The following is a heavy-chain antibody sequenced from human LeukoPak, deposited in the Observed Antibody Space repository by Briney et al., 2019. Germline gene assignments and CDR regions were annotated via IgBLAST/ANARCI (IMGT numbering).Heavy chain of an antibody. CDR3: TRESGSYHGNDY. J-gene: IGHJ4*02. CDR1: EYIFTGYY. CDR2: INPNNGAT. Sequence: ASVKVSCRASEYIFTGYYMHWVRQAPGQGLEWMGRINPNNGATNYAQKFQGRVTITGDTSINTAYMELSSLRSDDTAVYYCTRESGSYHGNDYWGQGTLVTVSS. D-gene: IGHD1-26*01. V-gene: IGHV1-2*06.